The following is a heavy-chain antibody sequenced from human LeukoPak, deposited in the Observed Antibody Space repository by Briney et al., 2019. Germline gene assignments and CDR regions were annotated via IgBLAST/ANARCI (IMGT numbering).Heavy chain of an antibody. CDR2: IIPIFCTA. V-gene: IGHV1-69*05. CDR3: ARLDTAMPMAYFDY. J-gene: IGHJ4*02. CDR1: GGTFSSSA. D-gene: IGHD5-18*01. Sequence: SVKVSCKASGGTFSSSAISWVRQTPGPRLEWMGGIIPIFCTASYAQKFQGRVTITTDEYTSTAYIELSSLRSEDTAVYYCARLDTAMPMAYFDYWGQGTLVTVSS.